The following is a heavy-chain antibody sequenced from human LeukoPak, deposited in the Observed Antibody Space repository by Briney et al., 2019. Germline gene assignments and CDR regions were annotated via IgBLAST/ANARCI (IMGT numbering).Heavy chain of an antibody. CDR2: INHSGST. CDR3: ARERVEETYYYYMDV. Sequence: SETLSLTCAVYGGSFSGYYWSWIRQPPGKGLEWIGEINHSGSTNYNPSLKSRVTMSVDTSKNQFSLNLNSVTAADTAVYYCARERVEETYYYYMDVWGKGTTVTVSS. V-gene: IGHV4-34*01. J-gene: IGHJ6*03. CDR1: GGSFSGYY.